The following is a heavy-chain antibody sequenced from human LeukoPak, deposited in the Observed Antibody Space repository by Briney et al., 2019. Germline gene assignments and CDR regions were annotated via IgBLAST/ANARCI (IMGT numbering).Heavy chain of an antibody. J-gene: IGHJ3*02. CDR1: TYSISSGYY. D-gene: IGHD6-13*01. Sequence: SETLSLTCTVSTYSISSGYYWGWIRQPPGKGLEWIGNIYHNGNTYYNPSLKSRVTISVDTSKKQFSLKLRTATAADTAVYYCARVYRAAAGRDAFDIWGQGTMVTVSS. V-gene: IGHV4-38-2*02. CDR2: IYHNGNT. CDR3: ARVYRAAAGRDAFDI.